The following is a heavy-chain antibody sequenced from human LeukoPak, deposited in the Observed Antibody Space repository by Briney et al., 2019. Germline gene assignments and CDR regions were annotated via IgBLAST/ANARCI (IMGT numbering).Heavy chain of an antibody. J-gene: IGHJ4*02. CDR3: ASSVVADHFDY. CDR2: IYSGGST. CDR1: GFTVSSNY. Sequence: PGGSLRLSCAASGFTVSSNYMSWVRQAPGKGLEWVSVIYSGGSTYYADSVKGRFTISRDNSKNTLYLQMNSLRAEDTAVYYCASSVVADHFDYWGRGTLVTVSS. D-gene: IGHD3-22*01. V-gene: IGHV3-66*01.